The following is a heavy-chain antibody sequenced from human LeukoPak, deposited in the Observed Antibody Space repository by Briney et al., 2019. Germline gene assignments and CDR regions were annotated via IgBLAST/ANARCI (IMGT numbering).Heavy chain of an antibody. CDR3: ARDDLGYDAFDI. CDR1: GGSFSGYY. J-gene: IGHJ3*02. Sequence: SETLCLTCAVYGGSFSGYYWSWIRQPPGKGLEWIGEINHSGSTNYNPSLKSRVTISVDTSKNQFSLKLSSVTAADTAVYYCARDDLGYDAFDIWGQGTMVTVSS. V-gene: IGHV4-34*01. D-gene: IGHD3-3*01. CDR2: INHSGST.